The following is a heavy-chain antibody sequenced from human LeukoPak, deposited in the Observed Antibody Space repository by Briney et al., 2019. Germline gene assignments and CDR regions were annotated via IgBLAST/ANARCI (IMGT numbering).Heavy chain of an antibody. Sequence: GSLRLSCVASGFTFNNYAMSWVRQAPGKGLEWVSGISGSGGSTYYADSVEGRFTISRDNSKNTLFLQMNSLRAEDTAVYYCAKSANTWPYYFDYWAREPWSPSPQ. CDR3: AKSANTWPYYFDY. CDR1: GFTFNNYA. D-gene: IGHD3-10*01. J-gene: IGHJ4*02. V-gene: IGHV3-23*01. CDR2: ISGSGGST.